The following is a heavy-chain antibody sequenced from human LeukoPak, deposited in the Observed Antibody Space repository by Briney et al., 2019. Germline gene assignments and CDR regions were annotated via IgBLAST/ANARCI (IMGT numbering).Heavy chain of an antibody. J-gene: IGHJ5*02. CDR2: IYHSGST. V-gene: IGHV4-38-2*02. D-gene: IGHD2-8*01. Sequence: SETLSLTCNVSGYPISSGYYWGWIRQPPGKGLEWIGIIYHSGSTYYNPSLKSRVTMSLDTSKNQVSLKLSSVTAADTALYYCARSMVLGGLDFRGLFDPWGQGTLVIVSS. CDR3: ARSMVLGGLDFRGLFDP. CDR1: GYPISSGYY.